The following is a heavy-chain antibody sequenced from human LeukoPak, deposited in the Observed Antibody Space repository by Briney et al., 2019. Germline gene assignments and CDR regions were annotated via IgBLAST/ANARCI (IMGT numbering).Heavy chain of an antibody. D-gene: IGHD1-26*01. V-gene: IGHV4-39*01. CDR3: ARHVDGTSWFDS. CDR2: ISYIGST. J-gene: IGHJ5*02. Sequence: SETLSLTCDVSGGFTVSSTSYWGWVRQPPGKGPEWIGSISYIGSTYYNPVLKSRVTISIDTSKNEFSLSLRSVTAADTAVYYCARHVDGTSWFDSWGQGILVTVSS. CDR1: GGFTVSSTSY.